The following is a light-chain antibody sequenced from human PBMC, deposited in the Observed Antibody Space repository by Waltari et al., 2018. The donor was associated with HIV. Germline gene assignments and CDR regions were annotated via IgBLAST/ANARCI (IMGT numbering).Light chain of an antibody. CDR1: AMPNPY. CDR3: QSADSSGAYWV. CDR2: KDT. V-gene: IGLV3-25*03. Sequence: SSELTQPPSVSVPPRQTARDTRSPAAMPNPYATLYQQKPGHAPILIMYKDTERPSGIPERFSGATSGTTVTLTISGVQAEDEADYHCQSADSSGAYWVFGGGTRLTVL. J-gene: IGLJ3*02.